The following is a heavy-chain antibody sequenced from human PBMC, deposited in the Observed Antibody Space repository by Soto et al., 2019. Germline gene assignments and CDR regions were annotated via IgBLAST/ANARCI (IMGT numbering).Heavy chain of an antibody. CDR2: ILYDGSNK. CDR1: GFTFSNYG. V-gene: IGHV3-33*01. J-gene: IGHJ4*02. D-gene: IGHD1-26*01. CDR3: AGGPYYFDS. Sequence: QVQLVESGGDVVQPGRSLRLSCAASGFTFSNYGMHWARQAPGKGLEWVAAILYDGSNKYYADSVKGRFTISRDNSKNTLYLQINSLRAEDTAVYYCAGGPYYFDSCGQGTLVTVSS.